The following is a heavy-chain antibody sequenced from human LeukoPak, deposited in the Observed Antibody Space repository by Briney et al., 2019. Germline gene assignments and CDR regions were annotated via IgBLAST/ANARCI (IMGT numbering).Heavy chain of an antibody. V-gene: IGHV1-18*01. Sequence: ASVKVSSKASGYTFSNYGISWVRQAPGQGLEWVGWIRGDNGNTNYAQKLQGRVTMTTDTSTSTAYMELRSLGSDETAVYYCARVDLLTGYYFFDYWGQGTLVTVSS. CDR2: IRGDNGNT. D-gene: IGHD3-9*01. CDR3: ARVDLLTGYYFFDY. J-gene: IGHJ4*02. CDR1: GYTFSNYG.